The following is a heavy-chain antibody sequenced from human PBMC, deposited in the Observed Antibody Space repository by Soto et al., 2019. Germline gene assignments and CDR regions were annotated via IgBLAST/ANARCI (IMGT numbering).Heavy chain of an antibody. V-gene: IGHV1-18*01. CDR2: ISAYNGDT. CDR3: ARHRGVAPPVAGNTHYFYHLDV. J-gene: IGHJ6*03. Sequence: QDQLVQSGGEVKKPGASVKVSCKASGYSFTNYGITWVRQAPGQGFEWMGWISAYNGDTNYAQKLQGRSTMTTDAYTCRAYLELRSLRSDDTADYYCARHRGVAPPVAGNTHYFYHLDVWGKGTTVTVSS. D-gene: IGHD6-19*01. CDR1: GYSFTNYG.